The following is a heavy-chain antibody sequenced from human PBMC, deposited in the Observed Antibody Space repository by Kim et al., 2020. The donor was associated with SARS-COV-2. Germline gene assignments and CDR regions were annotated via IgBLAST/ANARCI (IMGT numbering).Heavy chain of an antibody. D-gene: IGHD3-10*01. V-gene: IGHV1-3*01. CDR3: AREGSGSYNWLDP. J-gene: IGHJ5*02. Sequence: YTKNFQGRVTITRDTSAPTAYLELSSLTSKATAVYYCAREGSGSYNWLDPWGQGTLVTVSS.